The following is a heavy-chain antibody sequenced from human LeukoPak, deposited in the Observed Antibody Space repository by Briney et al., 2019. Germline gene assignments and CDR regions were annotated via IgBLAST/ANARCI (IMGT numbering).Heavy chain of an antibody. Sequence: PGGSLRLSCAASGFTFSSYSMKWVRQAPGKGLEWVSSISSGSSYIYYADSVKGRFTVSRANAKNSLYLQMSSLRAEDTAVYYCARDYDSSAEDYFDYWGQGTLVTVSS. V-gene: IGHV3-21*01. J-gene: IGHJ4*02. CDR2: ISSGSSYI. D-gene: IGHD3-22*01. CDR3: ARDYDSSAEDYFDY. CDR1: GFTFSSYS.